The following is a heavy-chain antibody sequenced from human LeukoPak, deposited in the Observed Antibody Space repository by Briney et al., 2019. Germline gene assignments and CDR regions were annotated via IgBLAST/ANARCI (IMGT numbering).Heavy chain of an antibody. V-gene: IGHV1-24*01. Sequence: ASVKVSCKVSGYTLTELSMHWVRQAPGKGLEWMGGFDPEDGETIYAQKFQGRVTMTEDTSTDTAYMGLSSLRSEDTAVYYCATSRTTVVTLRFDPWGQGTLVTVSS. CDR1: GYTLTELS. J-gene: IGHJ5*02. CDR2: FDPEDGET. D-gene: IGHD4-23*01. CDR3: ATSRTTVVTLRFDP.